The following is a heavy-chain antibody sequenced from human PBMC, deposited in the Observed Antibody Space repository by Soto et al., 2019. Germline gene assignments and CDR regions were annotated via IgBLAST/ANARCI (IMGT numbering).Heavy chain of an antibody. Sequence: SETLSLTCTVSGGSISSSSYYWGWIRQPPGKGLEWIGSIYYSGSTYYNPSLKSRVTISVDTSKNQFSLKLSSVTAADTAVYYCARMERGLYSYGQHYFDYWGQGTLVTVSS. D-gene: IGHD5-18*01. CDR2: IYYSGST. CDR1: GGSISSSSYY. CDR3: ARMERGLYSYGQHYFDY. V-gene: IGHV4-39*01. J-gene: IGHJ4*02.